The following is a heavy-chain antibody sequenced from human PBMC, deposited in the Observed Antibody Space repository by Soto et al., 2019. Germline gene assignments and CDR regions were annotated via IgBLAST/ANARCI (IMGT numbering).Heavy chain of an antibody. D-gene: IGHD6-19*01. CDR1: GFTFSSYG. J-gene: IGHJ4*02. CDR3: AKDQSYLGLVLDY. CDR2: ISYDGSNK. Sequence: GGSLRLSCAVSGFTFSSYGMHWVRQARGKGLEWVAVISYDGSNKYYPDSVKGRFTISRDNSKNTLYLQMNSLRAEDTAVYYCAKDQSYLGLVLDYWGRGTLVTVSS. V-gene: IGHV3-30*18.